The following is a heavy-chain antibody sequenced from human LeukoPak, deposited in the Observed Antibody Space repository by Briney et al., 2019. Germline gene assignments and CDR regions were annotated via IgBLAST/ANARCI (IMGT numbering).Heavy chain of an antibody. CDR2: IKGDGSFT. J-gene: IGHJ4*02. V-gene: IGHV3-74*01. D-gene: IGHD2-21*02. CDR3: VRDGDDFSFDY. CDR1: GFTFSSYW. Sequence: GGSLRLSCAASGFTFSSYWMHWVRQAPGKGLVWVSRIKGDGSFTNYADSVYGRFSISRDNAKNTLFLHMRSLRAEDTAVYYCVRDGDDFSFDYWGQGNLVTVSS.